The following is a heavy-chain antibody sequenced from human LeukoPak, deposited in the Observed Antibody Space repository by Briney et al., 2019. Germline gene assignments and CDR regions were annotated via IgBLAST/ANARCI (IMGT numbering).Heavy chain of an antibody. Sequence: SVKVSCKASGGTFSSYAISWVRQAPGQGLEWMGGIIPIFGTANYAQKFQGRVTITADESTSTAYMELSSLRSEDTAVYYCARDAPPAYNWNPDAFDIWGQGTMVTVSS. CDR3: ARDAPPAYNWNPDAFDI. V-gene: IGHV1-69*13. CDR2: IIPIFGTA. J-gene: IGHJ3*02. CDR1: GGTFSSYA. D-gene: IGHD1-20*01.